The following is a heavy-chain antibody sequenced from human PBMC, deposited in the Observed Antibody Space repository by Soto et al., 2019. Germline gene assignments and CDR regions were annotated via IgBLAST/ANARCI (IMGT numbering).Heavy chain of an antibody. CDR3: AREMGWDSISWGYFDY. D-gene: IGHD3-22*01. CDR1: GGSISSGDYY. V-gene: IGHV4-30-4*01. Sequence: QVQLQESGPGLVKPSQTLSLTCTVSGGSISSGDYYWSWIRQPPGKGLEWIGYIYYSGSTYYNPSPTSRVTISVDTSKDQFSLKLSSVTAADTAVYYCAREMGWDSISWGYFDYWGQGTLVTVSS. CDR2: IYYSGST. J-gene: IGHJ4*02.